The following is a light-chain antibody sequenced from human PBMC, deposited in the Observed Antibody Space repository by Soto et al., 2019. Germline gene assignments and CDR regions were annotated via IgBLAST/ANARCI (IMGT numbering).Light chain of an antibody. CDR1: QSVRNN. Sequence: ETVMTQSPATLSVSPGERATLSCMTSQSVRNNLAWYQQRPGQAPRLLIYGASTRATGVPARFSGSGSGTDFTLTINSLKSEDFAVYFCQQYNNWPPWTFGQGTKVDIK. CDR2: GAS. CDR3: QQYNNWPPWT. J-gene: IGKJ1*01. V-gene: IGKV3-15*01.